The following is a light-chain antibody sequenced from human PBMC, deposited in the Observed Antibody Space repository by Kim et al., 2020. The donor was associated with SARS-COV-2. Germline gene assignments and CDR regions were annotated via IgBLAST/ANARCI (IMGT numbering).Light chain of an antibody. J-gene: IGLJ1*01. CDR1: SSDVSGYNY. V-gene: IGLV2-14*03. CDR2: DVS. CDR3: SSYTSSSTLYV. Sequence: SITISCTGTSSDVSGYNYVSWYQQHPGKAPKLMIYDVSNRPSGVSNRFSGSESGNTASLTISGLQAEDEADYYCSSYTSSSTLYVFGTGTKVTVL.